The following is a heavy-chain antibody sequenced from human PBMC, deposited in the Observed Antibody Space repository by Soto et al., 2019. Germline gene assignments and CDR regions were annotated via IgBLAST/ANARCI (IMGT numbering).Heavy chain of an antibody. V-gene: IGHV3-30-3*01. CDR3: ARDGVSWTEYTWNYGTYLDY. J-gene: IGHJ4*02. CDR1: GFTYSTYT. D-gene: IGHD1-7*01. CDR2: ISYDGNNK. Sequence: QVQLVESGGGVVQPGRSLRLSCAASGFTYSTYTMHWVRQAPGKGLEWVAVISYDGNNKFYADSVKGRFTISRDSTKQTLYLQMNCLRPDDTAMYYCARDGVSWTEYTWNYGTYLDYWGQGALVTVSS.